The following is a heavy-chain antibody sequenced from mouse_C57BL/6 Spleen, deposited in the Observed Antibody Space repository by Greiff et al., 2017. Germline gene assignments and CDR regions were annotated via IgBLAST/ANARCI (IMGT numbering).Heavy chain of an antibody. J-gene: IGHJ4*01. CDR1: GFTFSSYG. Sequence: EVKVVESGGDLVKPGGSLKLSCAASGFTFSSYGMSWVRQTPDKRLEWVATISSGGSYTYYPDSVKGRFTISRDNAKNTLYLQMSSLKSEDTAMYYCARDYDDWGQGTSVTVS. D-gene: IGHD2-13*01. CDR3: ARDYDD. CDR2: ISSGGSYT. V-gene: IGHV5-6*01.